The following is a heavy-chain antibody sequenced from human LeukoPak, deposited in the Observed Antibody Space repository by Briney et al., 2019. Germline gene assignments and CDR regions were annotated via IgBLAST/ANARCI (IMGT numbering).Heavy chain of an antibody. J-gene: IGHJ4*02. CDR2: ISSSSSTI. Sequence: GGSLRLSCAASGFTFSSYSMNWVRQAPGKGLEWVSYISSSSSTIYYADSVKGRFTISRDNAKNSLYLQMNSLRAEDTAVYYCAKDPRSYDSSGLVDYWGQGTLVTVSS. D-gene: IGHD3-22*01. CDR1: GFTFSSYS. CDR3: AKDPRSYDSSGLVDY. V-gene: IGHV3-48*04.